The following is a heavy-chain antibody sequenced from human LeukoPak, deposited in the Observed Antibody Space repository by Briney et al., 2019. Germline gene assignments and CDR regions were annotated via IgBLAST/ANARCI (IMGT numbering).Heavy chain of an antibody. CDR1: GFTFSSYS. CDR2: ISSSSSYI. Sequence: KAGGSLRLSCAASGFTFSSYSMNWVRQAPGKGLGWVSSISSSSSYIYYADLVKGRFTISRDNAKNSLYLQMNSLRAEDTAVYYCARDGIAWFGDSLLYYGMDVWGQGTTVTVSS. J-gene: IGHJ6*02. CDR3: ARDGIAWFGDSLLYYGMDV. V-gene: IGHV3-21*01. D-gene: IGHD3-10*01.